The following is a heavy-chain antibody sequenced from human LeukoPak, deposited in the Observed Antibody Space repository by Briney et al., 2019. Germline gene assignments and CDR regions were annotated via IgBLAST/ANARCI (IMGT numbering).Heavy chain of an antibody. V-gene: IGHV3-73*01. CDR2: IRSKGNNYAT. J-gene: IGHJ4*02. Sequence: GGSLKLSCAASGFTFSGSAVHWVRQASGKGLEWVGRIRSKGNNYATAYTASVKGRFTISRDGSKNTAYLQMDSLKTEDTAVYYCTRRDDITLVVPNDYWGQGTLVTVSS. CDR1: GFTFSGSA. CDR3: TRRDDITLVVPNDY. D-gene: IGHD2-8*02.